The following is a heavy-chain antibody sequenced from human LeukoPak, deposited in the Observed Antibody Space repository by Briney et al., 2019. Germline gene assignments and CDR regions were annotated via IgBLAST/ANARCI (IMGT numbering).Heavy chain of an antibody. J-gene: IGHJ6*03. CDR1: GFTFSSYA. Sequence: PGGSLRLSCAASGFTFSSYAMSWVRQAPGKGLEWVSAISGSGGSTYYADSVNGRFTISRDNSKNTLYLQMNSLRAEDTAVYYCAKDWRVRGVRPSFYMDVWGKGTTVTVSS. CDR3: AKDWRVRGVRPSFYMDV. V-gene: IGHV3-23*01. D-gene: IGHD3-10*01. CDR2: ISGSGGST.